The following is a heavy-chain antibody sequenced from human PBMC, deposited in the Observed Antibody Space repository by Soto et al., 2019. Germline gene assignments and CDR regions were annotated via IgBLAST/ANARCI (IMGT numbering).Heavy chain of an antibody. D-gene: IGHD2-15*01. CDR1: GFSLNTRGMR. CDR2: IDWDEER. CDR3: ARSFGGTSVWFDP. V-gene: IGHV2-70*04. J-gene: IGHJ5*02. Sequence: SGPTLVNPPQTLTLTCTVSGFSLNTRGMRVHWIRQPPGKALEWLARIDWDEERVYSASLRARLTISRDTSKNQVVLTMTNMDPVDTATYYCARSFGGTSVWFDPWGQGTLVTVSS.